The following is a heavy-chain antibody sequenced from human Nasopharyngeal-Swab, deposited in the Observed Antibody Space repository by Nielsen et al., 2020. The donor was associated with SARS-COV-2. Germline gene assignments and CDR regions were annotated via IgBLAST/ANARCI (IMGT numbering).Heavy chain of an antibody. CDR1: GFTFSSYA. D-gene: IGHD5-18*01. V-gene: IGHV3-30-3*01. CDR2: ISYDGSNK. Sequence: GESLKISCAASGFTFSSYAMHWVRQVPGKGLEWVAVISYDGSNKYYADSVKGRFTISRDNSKNTLYLQMNSLRAEDTAVYYCARAGGGYSYADYWGQGTLVTVSS. J-gene: IGHJ4*02. CDR3: ARAGGGYSYADY.